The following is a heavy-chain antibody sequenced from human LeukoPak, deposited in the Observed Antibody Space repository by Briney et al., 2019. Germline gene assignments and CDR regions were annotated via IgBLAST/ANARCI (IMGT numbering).Heavy chain of an antibody. V-gene: IGHV3-48*03. D-gene: IGHD2-8*02. CDR3: VTGANYWWNSFDN. CDR2: IAGSGGAI. Sequence: GGSLRLSCEASGFTFSRYEMNWVRQAPGEGLEWISYIAGSGGAIYYADSVKGRFTISRDNAKNSLYLQMNSLRADDTAVYYCVTGANYWWNSFDNWGQGTLVSVSS. J-gene: IGHJ4*02. CDR1: GFTFSRYE.